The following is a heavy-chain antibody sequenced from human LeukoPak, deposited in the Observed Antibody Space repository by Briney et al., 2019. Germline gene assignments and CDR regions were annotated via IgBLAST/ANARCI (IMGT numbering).Heavy chain of an antibody. J-gene: IGHJ4*02. CDR3: AKLGDYYGSGTYPDY. CDR2: ISGGADFT. Sequence: GGSLRLSCTASGFTFSSYAMSWVRQAPGKGLEWVSGISGGADFTYYADSVKGRFTISRDNSKNTLYLQMNSLRAEDTAVYYRAKLGDYYGSGTYPDYWGQGTLVTVSS. D-gene: IGHD3-10*01. CDR1: GFTFSSYA. V-gene: IGHV3-23*01.